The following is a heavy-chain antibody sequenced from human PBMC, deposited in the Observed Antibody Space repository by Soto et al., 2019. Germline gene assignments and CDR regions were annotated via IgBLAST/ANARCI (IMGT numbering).Heavy chain of an antibody. CDR1: GFTFSSYS. V-gene: IGHV3-23*01. Sequence: PGGSLRLSCAASGFTFSSYSMNWVRQAPGKGLEWVSAISGSGGSTYYADSVKGRFTISRDNSKNTLYLQMNSLRAEDTAVYYCANPYYDILTGLESYGMDVWGQETTVTVSS. CDR2: ISGSGGST. J-gene: IGHJ6*02. D-gene: IGHD3-9*01. CDR3: ANPYYDILTGLESYGMDV.